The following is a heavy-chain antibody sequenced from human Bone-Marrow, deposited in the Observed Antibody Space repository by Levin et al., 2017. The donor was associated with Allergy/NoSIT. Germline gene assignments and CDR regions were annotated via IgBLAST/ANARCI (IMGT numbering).Heavy chain of an antibody. D-gene: IGHD3-3*01. J-gene: IGHJ6*02. V-gene: IGHV4-31*03. Sequence: LRLSCTVSGGSISSGGYYWSWIRQHPGKGLEWIGYIYYSGSTYYNPSLKSRVTISVDTSKNQFSLKLSSVTAADTAVYYCARVAAVTIYPSPKDYYDYGMDVWGQGTTVTVSS. CDR2: IYYSGST. CDR3: ARVAAVTIYPSPKDYYDYGMDV. CDR1: GGSISSGGYY.